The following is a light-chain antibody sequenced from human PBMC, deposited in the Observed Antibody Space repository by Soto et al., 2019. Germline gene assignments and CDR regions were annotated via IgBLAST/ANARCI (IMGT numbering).Light chain of an antibody. V-gene: IGKV3-20*01. Sequence: IVLTPPPGTLSSSLVERAILSCSPSQSVSSSYLACFQQKPGQVPRLLLYAASSRATGIPDRFSGSGSGTDFTLTISRLEPEDFAVYYCQQYGSSPQTFGQGTKVDI. CDR1: QSVSSSY. J-gene: IGKJ1*01. CDR2: AAS. CDR3: QQYGSSPQT.